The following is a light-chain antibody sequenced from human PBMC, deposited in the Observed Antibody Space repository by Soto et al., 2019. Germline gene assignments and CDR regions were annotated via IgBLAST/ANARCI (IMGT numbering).Light chain of an antibody. Sequence: EIVLTQSPGTLSSSPGERATLSCRASQTVTSNYLAWYQQKPGQAPRLLFFGASIRATGLPDRFSGGGSGTDFTLTISRLEPEDFAVYYCQQYGSSRTFGQGTKVDIK. CDR2: GAS. V-gene: IGKV3-20*01. CDR1: QTVTSNY. J-gene: IGKJ1*01. CDR3: QQYGSSRT.